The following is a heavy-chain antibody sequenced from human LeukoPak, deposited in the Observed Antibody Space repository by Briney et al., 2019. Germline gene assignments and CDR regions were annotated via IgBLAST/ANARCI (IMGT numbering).Heavy chain of an antibody. V-gene: IGHV1-69*04. CDR2: IIPILGIA. Sequence: GASVKVSCKASGGTFSSYAISWVRQAPGQGLEWMGRIIPILGIANYAQKFQGRVTITADKSTSTAYLELSSLRSEDTAVYYCARDRGDPGYSYAPFDPWGQGTLVTVSS. CDR1: GGTFSSYA. D-gene: IGHD5-18*01. CDR3: ARDRGDPGYSYAPFDP. J-gene: IGHJ5*02.